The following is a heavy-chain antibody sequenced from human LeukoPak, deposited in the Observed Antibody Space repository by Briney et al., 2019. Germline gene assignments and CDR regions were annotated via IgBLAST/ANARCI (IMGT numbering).Heavy chain of an antibody. Sequence: PSETLSLTCTVSGVSISSYYWNWIRQPAGKGLEWIGHIYTSGSTNYNPSLKSRVTMSADTSKNQFSLKLSSVTAADTAVYYCARGITIFGVITNYYFDYWGQGTLVTVSS. J-gene: IGHJ4*02. V-gene: IGHV4-4*07. D-gene: IGHD3-3*01. CDR2: IYTSGST. CDR1: GVSISSYY. CDR3: ARGITIFGVITNYYFDY.